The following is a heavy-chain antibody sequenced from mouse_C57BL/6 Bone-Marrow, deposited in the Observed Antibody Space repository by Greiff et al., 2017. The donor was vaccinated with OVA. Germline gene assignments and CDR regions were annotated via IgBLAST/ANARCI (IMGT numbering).Heavy chain of an antibody. J-gene: IGHJ4*01. V-gene: IGHV3-8*01. CDR3: AKGGYYGYYYAMDY. D-gene: IGHD2-2*01. CDR1: GYSITSDY. CDR2: ISYSGST. Sequence: VQLQQSGPGLAKPSQTLSLTCSVTGYSITSDYWNLIRKFPGNKLEYMGYISYSGSTYYNPSLKSRISITRDTSKKQYYLQLNSLTTEDTATYYCAKGGYYGYYYAMDYWGQGTSVTVSS.